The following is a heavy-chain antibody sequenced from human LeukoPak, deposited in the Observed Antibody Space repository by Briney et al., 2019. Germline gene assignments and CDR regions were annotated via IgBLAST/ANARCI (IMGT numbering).Heavy chain of an antibody. V-gene: IGHV3-23*01. CDR2: ISRSGGSA. CDR3: ARDVEVCRIGACYWTTFDC. Sequence: GGSLRLSCAASGFTFNNYAMTWVRQAPERGLEWVSTISRSGGSAYYADSVKGRFTISRDTSSDTLYLQMKSLRAEDTAVYYCARDVEVCRIGACYWTTFDCWGQGTLVTVSS. CDR1: GFTFNNYA. J-gene: IGHJ4*02. D-gene: IGHD2-21*02.